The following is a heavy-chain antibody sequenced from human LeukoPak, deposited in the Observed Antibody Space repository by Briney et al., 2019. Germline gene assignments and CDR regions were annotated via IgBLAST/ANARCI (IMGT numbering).Heavy chain of an antibody. CDR1: GFVLSDYG. CDR2: VRFDGSNE. CDR3: ARESGSGYHSGVPKY. J-gene: IGHJ4*01. D-gene: IGHD5-12*01. Sequence: PGGSLRLSCVASGFVLSDYGMHWVRQAPGKGLEWVAFVRFDGSNEYYADSVKGRFRISRDNSKNKLYLQMNNLRVDDSALYSCARESGSGYHSGVPKYWGLGTLVTVSS. V-gene: IGHV3-30*02.